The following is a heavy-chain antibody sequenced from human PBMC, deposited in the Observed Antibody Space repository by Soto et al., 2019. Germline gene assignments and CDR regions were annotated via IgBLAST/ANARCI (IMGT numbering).Heavy chain of an antibody. CDR2: IIPIFGTA. J-gene: IGHJ6*02. D-gene: IGHD6-19*01. CDR1: GGTFSSYA. CDR3: ARGDSRGWSTARLYYYYYGMDV. Sequence: AASVKVSCKASGGTFSSYAISWVRQAPGQGLEWMGGIIPIFGTANYAQKFQGRVTITADKSTSTAYMELSSLRSEDTAVYYCARGDSRGWSTARLYYYYYGMDVWGQGTTVTVSS. V-gene: IGHV1-69*06.